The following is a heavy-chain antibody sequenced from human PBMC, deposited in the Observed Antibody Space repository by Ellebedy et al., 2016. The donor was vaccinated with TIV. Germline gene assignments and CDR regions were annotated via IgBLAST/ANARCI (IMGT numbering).Heavy chain of an antibody. D-gene: IGHD2-8*01. CDR1: GFTFDDYA. Sequence: GGSLRLSXAASGFTFDDYAMHWVRQAPGKGLEWVSGISWNSGSIGYADSVKGRFTISRDNAKNSLYLQMNSLRAEDTALYYCALNGRLAVWGKGTTVTVSS. V-gene: IGHV3-9*01. J-gene: IGHJ6*04. CDR3: ALNGRLAV. CDR2: ISWNSGSI.